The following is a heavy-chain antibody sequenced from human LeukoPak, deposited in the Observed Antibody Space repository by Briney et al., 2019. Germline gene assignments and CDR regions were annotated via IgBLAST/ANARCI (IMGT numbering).Heavy chain of an antibody. CDR2: ISYDGSNK. D-gene: IGHD2-8*01. Sequence: GGSLRLSCAASGFTFSSYGMHWVRQAPGKGLEWVAVISYDGSNKYYADSVKGRFTISRDNSKNTLYLQMYSLRAEDTAVYYCAKGQMGPYYFDYWGQGTLVTVSS. V-gene: IGHV3-30*18. J-gene: IGHJ4*02. CDR3: AKGQMGPYYFDY. CDR1: GFTFSSYG.